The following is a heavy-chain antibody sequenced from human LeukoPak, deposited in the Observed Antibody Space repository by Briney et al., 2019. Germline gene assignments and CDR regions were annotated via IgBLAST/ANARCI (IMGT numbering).Heavy chain of an antibody. CDR3: AKETAVAARLIDY. Sequence: GGSLRLSCAGSGFIFNNAWMSWVRQAPGKGPEWVSAISGGDSNTYYADSVKGRFTISRDNSQNTLYLQLNSLRADDTAVYYCAKETAVAARLIDYWGQGTLVTVSS. V-gene: IGHV3-23*01. D-gene: IGHD6-6*01. CDR1: GFIFNNAW. J-gene: IGHJ4*02. CDR2: ISGGDSNT.